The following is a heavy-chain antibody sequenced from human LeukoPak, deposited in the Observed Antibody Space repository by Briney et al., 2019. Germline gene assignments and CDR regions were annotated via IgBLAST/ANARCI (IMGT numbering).Heavy chain of an antibody. V-gene: IGHV3-21*04. J-gene: IGHJ4*02. Sequence: GGSLRLSCAASGFSFSDYTMNWVRQAPGKGLEWVASVAGDSHYIYYADSVRGRFTISRDNAKISLYLQMNSLRADDTAVYYCAKDSSMVRGDYDYFDYWGQGTLVTVSS. CDR2: VAGDSHYI. CDR1: GFSFSDYT. D-gene: IGHD3-10*01. CDR3: AKDSSMVRGDYDYFDY.